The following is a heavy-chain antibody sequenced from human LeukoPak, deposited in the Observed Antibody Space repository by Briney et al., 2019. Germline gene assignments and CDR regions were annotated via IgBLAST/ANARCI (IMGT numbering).Heavy chain of an antibody. J-gene: IGHJ4*02. D-gene: IGHD3-10*01. V-gene: IGHV3-33*01. Sequence: GRSLRLSCAASGFTFSSYGMHWVRQAPGKGLEWVAVIWYDGSNKYYADSVKGRFTISRDNSKNTVDLQMNSLRAEDTAVYYCAREWFGEPLHYFDYWGQGTLVTVSS. CDR3: AREWFGEPLHYFDY. CDR2: IWYDGSNK. CDR1: GFTFSSYG.